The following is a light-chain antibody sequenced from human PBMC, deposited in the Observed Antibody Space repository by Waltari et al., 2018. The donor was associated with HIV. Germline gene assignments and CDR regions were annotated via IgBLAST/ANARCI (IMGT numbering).Light chain of an antibody. V-gene: IGKV3-20*01. CDR2: DVS. J-gene: IGKJ1*01. Sequence: EVVLTQSPGTLSLSPGERATLSCRASESVSNRLAWYQQKPGQAPRLLIFDVSSRATGIPDRFSGSGSGADFTLTISRLEPEDVAVYYCQQYGSSPPQTFGQGTKVEVK. CDR3: QQYGSSPPQT. CDR1: ESVSNR.